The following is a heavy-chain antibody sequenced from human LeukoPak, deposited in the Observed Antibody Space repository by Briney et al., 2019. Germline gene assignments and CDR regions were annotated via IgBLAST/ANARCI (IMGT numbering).Heavy chain of an antibody. CDR1: GFTFSSYW. CDR2: INSDGSST. Sequence: PGGSPRLSCAASGFTFSSYWMHWVRQAPGKGLVWVSRINSDGSSTSYADSVKGRFTISRDNAKNTLYLQMNSLRAEDTAVYYCARDLTMVRGVLNYYGMDVWGQGTTVTVSS. CDR3: ARDLTMVRGVLNYYGMDV. V-gene: IGHV3-74*01. D-gene: IGHD3-10*01. J-gene: IGHJ6*02.